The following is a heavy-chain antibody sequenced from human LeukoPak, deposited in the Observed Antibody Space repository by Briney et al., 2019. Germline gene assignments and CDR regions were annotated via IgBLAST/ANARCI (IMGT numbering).Heavy chain of an antibody. J-gene: IGHJ4*02. V-gene: IGHV3-7*01. CDR1: GFEFSIYW. D-gene: IGHD5-24*01. CDR2: INGAGSGK. Sequence: GGSLRLSCAASGFEFSIYWISWVRQAPGKGLEWVANINGAGSGKDYVDSVKGRFTISRDNAKDSLSLQMNSLRVEDTAVYYCARERWLQPDYWGQGILVTVSS. CDR3: ARERWLQPDY.